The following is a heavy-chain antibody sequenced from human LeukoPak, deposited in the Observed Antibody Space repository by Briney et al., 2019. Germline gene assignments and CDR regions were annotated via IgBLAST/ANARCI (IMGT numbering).Heavy chain of an antibody. CDR3: ARAHNYDYVWGSYRSPYYFDY. V-gene: IGHV1-2*06. CDR2: INPNSGGT. CDR1: GYTFTGYY. D-gene: IGHD3-16*02. J-gene: IGHJ4*02. Sequence: ASVKVSCKASGYTFTGYYMHWVRQAPGQGPEWMGRINPNSGGTNYAQKFQGRVTMTRDTSISTAYMELSRLRSDDTAVYYCARAHNYDYVWGSYRSPYYFDYWGQGTLVTVSS.